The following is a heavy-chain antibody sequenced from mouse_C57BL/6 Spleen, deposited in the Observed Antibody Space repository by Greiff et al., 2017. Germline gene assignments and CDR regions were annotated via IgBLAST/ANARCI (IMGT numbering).Heavy chain of an antibody. CDR1: GYAFSSYW. CDR3: ARGGYDAMDY. J-gene: IGHJ4*01. CDR2: IYPGDGDT. V-gene: IGHV1-80*01. Sequence: QVQLKESGAELVKPGASVKISCKASGYAFSSYWMNWVKQRPGKGLEWIGQIYPGDGDTNYNGKFKGKATLTADKSSSTAYMQLSSLTSEDSAVYFCARGGYDAMDYGGQGTSVTVSS.